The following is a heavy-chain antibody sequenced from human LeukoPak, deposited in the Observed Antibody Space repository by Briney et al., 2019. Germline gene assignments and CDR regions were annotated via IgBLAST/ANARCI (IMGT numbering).Heavy chain of an antibody. CDR3: AKANAVASVNMIVVALDS. Sequence: PGGSLRLSCAASGFTFSSYALTWVRQAPGKGLEWVSTISGSGGSTYYADSVKGRFTISRDKSKNTLFVQMKNLRAEDTAVYYCAKANAVASVNMIVVALDSWGQGTLVTVSS. D-gene: IGHD3-22*01. J-gene: IGHJ5*01. CDR2: ISGSGGST. CDR1: GFTFSSYA. V-gene: IGHV3-23*01.